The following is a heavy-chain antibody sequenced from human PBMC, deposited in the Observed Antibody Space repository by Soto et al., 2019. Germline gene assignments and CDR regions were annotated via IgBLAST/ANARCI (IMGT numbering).Heavy chain of an antibody. CDR3: AKDRVVAVAGAYYYYYGMDV. CDR1: GFTFSSYA. J-gene: IGHJ6*02. D-gene: IGHD6-19*01. V-gene: IGHV3-23*01. CDR2: ISGSGGST. Sequence: GGSLRLSCAASGFTFSSYAMSWVRQAPGKGLEWVSAISGSGGSTYYADSVTGRCTISRDNSKNTLYLQMNSLRAEDTAVYYCAKDRVVAVAGAYYYYYGMDVWGQGTTVTVSS.